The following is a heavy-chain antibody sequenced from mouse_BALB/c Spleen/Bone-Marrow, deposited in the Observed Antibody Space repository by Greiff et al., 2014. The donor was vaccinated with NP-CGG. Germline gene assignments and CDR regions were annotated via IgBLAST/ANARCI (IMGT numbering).Heavy chain of an antibody. Sequence: EVQRVQSGGDLVKPGGSLKLSCAASGFTFSTYGMSCVRQTPDKRLEWVATINSGGGYTYYPDSVMGRFSISRDNAKNTLYLQMTSLKSEDTAMYYCARQGRCDERTDMDYWGHGTSVTVSS. CDR1: GFTFSTYG. J-gene: IGHJ4*01. CDR3: ARQGRCDERTDMDY. V-gene: IGHV5-6*01. CDR2: INSGGGYT.